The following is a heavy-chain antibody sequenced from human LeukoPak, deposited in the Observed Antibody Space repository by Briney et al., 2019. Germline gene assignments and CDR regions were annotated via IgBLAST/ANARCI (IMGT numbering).Heavy chain of an antibody. D-gene: IGHD3-9*01. CDR3: VRDNPPNYDILTGYYDALDI. CDR2: INEDGSKK. CDR1: GFTFSSYW. Sequence: GGSLRLSCTASGFTFSSYWMTWVRQAPGKGLEWVANINEDGSKKYYVDSVKGRFTISRDNAKNSQYLQMNNLRAEDTAVYYCVRDNPPNYDILTGYYDALDIWGQGTMVTVSS. V-gene: IGHV3-7*01. J-gene: IGHJ3*02.